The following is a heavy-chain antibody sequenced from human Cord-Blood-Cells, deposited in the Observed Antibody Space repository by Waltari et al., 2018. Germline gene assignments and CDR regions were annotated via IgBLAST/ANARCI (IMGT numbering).Heavy chain of an antibody. J-gene: IGHJ2*01. D-gene: IGHD6-6*01. Sequence: QVQLVQSGAEVKKPGSSVKVSCKASGGTFSSYAISWVRQAPGQGLEWMGGISPIFGTANYAQKVQSRVTITNDESTSTAYMELSSLRSEDTAVYYCARAIRSARRFLYFDLWGRGTLVTVSS. CDR3: ARAIRSARRFLYFDL. V-gene: IGHV1-69*01. CDR1: GGTFSSYA. CDR2: ISPIFGTA.